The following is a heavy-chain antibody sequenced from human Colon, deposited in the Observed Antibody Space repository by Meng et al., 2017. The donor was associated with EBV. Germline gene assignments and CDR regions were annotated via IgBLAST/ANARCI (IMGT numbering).Heavy chain of an antibody. CDR3: ARNYYFNY. Sequence: LLVPVAGLVMPSRTFFITSTVAGGSINSGDYYWSVIRQPPGKGLEWIGNIYYTGSTYYNPSLKSRVTISMDTSKNQFSLRLSSVTAADTAVYYCARNYYFNYWGQGTLVTVSS. V-gene: IGHV4-30-4*01. J-gene: IGHJ4*02. CDR2: IYYTGST. CDR1: GGSINSGDYY.